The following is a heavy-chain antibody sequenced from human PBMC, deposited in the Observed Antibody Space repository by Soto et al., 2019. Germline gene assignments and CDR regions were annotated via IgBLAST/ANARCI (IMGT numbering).Heavy chain of an antibody. D-gene: IGHD4-4*01. Sequence: PGGSLRLSCAASGFAFGRYDIHWVRQAPGRGLEWVAVISYDGRNRYYADSVKGRFTISRDNSKNTLFLQVSSLRGEDRAVYYCARGNSIDYYYYVMDVWGQGTTVTVS. CDR3: ARGNSIDYYYYVMDV. J-gene: IGHJ6*02. V-gene: IGHV3-30*04. CDR1: GFAFGRYD. CDR2: ISYDGRNR.